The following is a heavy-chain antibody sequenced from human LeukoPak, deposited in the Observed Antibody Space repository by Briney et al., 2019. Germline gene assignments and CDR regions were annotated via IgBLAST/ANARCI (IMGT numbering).Heavy chain of an antibody. CDR1: VCTFSSYA. CDR2: IIPIYGTA. J-gene: IGHJ3*02. Sequence: ASVKVSCKASVCTFSSYASSWVRQAPCQGLEWMGRIIPIYGTANYAQKFQGRVTITTDESTSTAYMELSSLRSEDTAVYYCARDSSSGRGAFDIWGQGTMVTVSS. CDR3: ARDSSSGRGAFDI. D-gene: IGHD6-6*01. V-gene: IGHV1-69*05.